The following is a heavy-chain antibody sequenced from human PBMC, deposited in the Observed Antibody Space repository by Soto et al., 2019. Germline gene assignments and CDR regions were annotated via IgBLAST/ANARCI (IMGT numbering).Heavy chain of an antibody. J-gene: IGHJ3*02. V-gene: IGHV4-4*07. CDR1: GGSISTFY. CDR2: VYITGST. Sequence: QVQLQESGPGLVKPSETLSLTCSVSGGSISTFYWNWIRQSAEKGLEWIGRVYITGSTNYHPSLTSRVTMSVDTSTNQFALKMSSVTAADTAVYYCARGGRDGFDIWGQGTRVTVSS. CDR3: ARGGRDGFDI.